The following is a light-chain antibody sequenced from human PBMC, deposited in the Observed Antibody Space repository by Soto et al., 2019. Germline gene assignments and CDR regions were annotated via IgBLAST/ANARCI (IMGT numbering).Light chain of an antibody. CDR2: YES. V-gene: IGLV3-21*04. J-gene: IGLJ1*01. CDR3: QVWDITTDHYV. Sequence: SYELTQPPSVSVAPEKTARITCGGNNIGSKRVHWYRQKPGQAPVLVIYYESDRPSGIPERFSGSNSGNTATLTISRVEAGDEADYYCQVWDITTDHYVFGTGTKVTVL. CDR1: NIGSKR.